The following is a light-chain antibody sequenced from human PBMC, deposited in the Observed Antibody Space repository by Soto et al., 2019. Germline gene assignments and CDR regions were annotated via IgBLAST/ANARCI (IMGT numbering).Light chain of an antibody. CDR1: QSVNNN. CDR3: QQYNDWPLT. V-gene: IGKV3-15*01. CDR2: HAS. Sequence: EIVXXXXXXTXSVSPGERATLSCRASQSVNNNLAWYQQKPGQVPRLLIYHASTGATGIPARFSGSGSGTELTLTISSVQSEDFAVYYCQQYNDWPLTFGGGTKVEIK. J-gene: IGKJ4*01.